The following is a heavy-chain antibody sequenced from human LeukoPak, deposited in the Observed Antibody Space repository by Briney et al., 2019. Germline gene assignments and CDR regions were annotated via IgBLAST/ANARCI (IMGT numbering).Heavy chain of an antibody. D-gene: IGHD2-21*02. CDR3: ARESGDDGMDV. V-gene: IGHV3-30-3*01. J-gene: IGHJ6*02. CDR2: ISYDGSNK. Sequence: TGGSLRLSCAAPGFTFSSYAMHWVRQAPGKGLEWVAVISYDGSNKCYADSVKGRFTISRDNSKNTLYLQMNSLRAEDTAVYYCARESGDDGMDVWGQGTTVTVSS. CDR1: GFTFSSYA.